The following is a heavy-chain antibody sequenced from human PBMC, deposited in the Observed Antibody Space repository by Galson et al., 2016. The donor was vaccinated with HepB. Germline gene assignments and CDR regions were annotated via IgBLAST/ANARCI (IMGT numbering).Heavy chain of an antibody. V-gene: IGHV3-33*01. CDR3: AGDFRGVGSLGWLDK. J-gene: IGHJ4*02. D-gene: IGHD3-3*01. CDR2: LWFDGSSE. Sequence: SLRLSCAVSGFTFSSYNMNWVRHAPGKAPEWVAGLWFDGSSEYYTDSVKGRFTIPRDNSKNTLYLEMNSLRVEDTATYYCAGDFRGVGSLGWLDKWGQGTVVSVSS. CDR1: GFTFSSYN.